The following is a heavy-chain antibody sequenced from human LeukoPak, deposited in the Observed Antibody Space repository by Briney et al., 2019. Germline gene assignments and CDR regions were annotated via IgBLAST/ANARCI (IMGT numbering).Heavy chain of an antibody. CDR3: ARGPLNYDFDY. Sequence: GRSLRLSCAASGFTFSSYGMHWVRQAPGKGLEWVAVIWYDGSNKYYADSVKGRFTISRDNSKNTLYLQMNRLRAEDTAVYYCARGPLNYDFDYWGQGTLVTVSS. J-gene: IGHJ4*02. D-gene: IGHD3-16*01. CDR2: IWYDGSNK. CDR1: GFTFSSYG. V-gene: IGHV3-33*01.